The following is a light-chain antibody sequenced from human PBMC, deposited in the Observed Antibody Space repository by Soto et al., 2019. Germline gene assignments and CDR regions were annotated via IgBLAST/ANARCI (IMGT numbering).Light chain of an antibody. CDR3: SSYTSSTTLPYV. CDR2: EVS. J-gene: IGLJ1*01. Sequence: QSVLTQPASVSGSPGQSITISCTGTSRDVGGYNYVSWYQQHPGKAPKLMIYEVSVRPLGVSNRFSGSKSDNTASLTISGLQTEDEADYYCSSYTSSTTLPYVFGTGTKLTVL. CDR1: SRDVGGYNY. V-gene: IGLV2-14*01.